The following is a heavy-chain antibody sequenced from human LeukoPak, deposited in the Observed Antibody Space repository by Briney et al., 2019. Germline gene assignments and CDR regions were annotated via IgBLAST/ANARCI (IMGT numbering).Heavy chain of an antibody. V-gene: IGHV1-8*02. CDR2: MNPNSDNT. CDR1: GYTFTSYD. Sequence: SVKVSCKASGYTFTSYDINWVRQASGQGLEWMGWMNPNSDNTGYAQNFQGRVTMTRNTSISTAYLELSSLRSEDTAMYYCARGRDSGAYYSFDYWGQGTLVTVSS. J-gene: IGHJ4*02. CDR3: ARGRDSGAYYSFDY. D-gene: IGHD3-22*01.